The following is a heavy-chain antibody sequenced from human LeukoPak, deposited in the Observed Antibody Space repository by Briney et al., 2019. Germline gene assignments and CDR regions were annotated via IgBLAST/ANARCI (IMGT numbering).Heavy chain of an antibody. Sequence: GGSLRLSCAASGFTFSSYGMHWVRQAPGKGLEWVAVISYDGSNKYYADSVKGRFTISRDNSKNTLYLQMNSLRAEDTAVYYCAKVVGCSGGSCLDYWGQGTLVTVSS. V-gene: IGHV3-30*18. J-gene: IGHJ4*02. CDR3: AKVVGCSGGSCLDY. D-gene: IGHD2-15*01. CDR2: ISYDGSNK. CDR1: GFTFSSYG.